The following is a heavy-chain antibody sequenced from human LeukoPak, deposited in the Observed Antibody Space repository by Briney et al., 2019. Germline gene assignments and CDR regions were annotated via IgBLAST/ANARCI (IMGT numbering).Heavy chain of an antibody. D-gene: IGHD4-23*01. CDR3: AKDAYGGNAESWFDY. J-gene: IGHJ5*01. CDR1: GFSFSNYA. Sequence: GGSLRLSCAASGFSFSNYAMSWVRQAPGKGLEWGAVISLDGNYKYYADSVKGRFTISRDNSKNTLYLEMNSLRAEDTAVYYCAKDAYGGNAESWFDYWGQGTLVTVSS. V-gene: IGHV3-30*18. CDR2: ISLDGNYK.